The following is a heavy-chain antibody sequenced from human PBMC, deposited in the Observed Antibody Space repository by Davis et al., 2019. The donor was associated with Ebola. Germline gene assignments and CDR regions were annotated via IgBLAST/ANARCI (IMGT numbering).Heavy chain of an antibody. CDR2: INHSGST. Sequence: MPSETLSLTCAVYGGSSSGYYWSWIRQPPGKGLEWIGEINHSGSTNYNPSLKSRVTISVDTSKNQFSLKLSSVTAADTAVYYCARAEPKRYRGYYGMDVWGQGTTVTVSS. J-gene: IGHJ6*02. D-gene: IGHD5-18*01. CDR3: ARAEPKRYRGYYGMDV. CDR1: GGSSSGYY. V-gene: IGHV4-34*01.